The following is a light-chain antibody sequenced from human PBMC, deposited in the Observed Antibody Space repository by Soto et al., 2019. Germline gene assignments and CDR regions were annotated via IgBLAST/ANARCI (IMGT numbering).Light chain of an antibody. CDR2: WAS. Sequence: DIVMSQSPDSLAVSLGERATINCKSSQSILYSSNNKNYLAWYQHRPGQPPRLLINWASTRESGVPDRFNGSGSGADFTLTISSLQAEDVAVYYCQQYYATPPYTFGQGTRLEI. CDR3: QQYYATPPYT. J-gene: IGKJ2*01. V-gene: IGKV4-1*01. CDR1: QSILYSSNNKNY.